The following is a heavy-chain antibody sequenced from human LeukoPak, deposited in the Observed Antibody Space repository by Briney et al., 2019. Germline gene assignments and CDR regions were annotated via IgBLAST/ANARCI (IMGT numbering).Heavy chain of an antibody. CDR2: ISAYNGDT. J-gene: IGHJ4*02. Sequence: GASVKVSFKASGYTFSNYGISWVRQAPGQGLEWMAWISAYNGDTNYAQKLQGRVTMTTDTSTSTAYMELRSLRSDDTAVYYCARLPGVAVSGSMYQFDYWGQGTLVAVSS. V-gene: IGHV1-18*01. D-gene: IGHD6-19*01. CDR3: ARLPGVAVSGSMYQFDY. CDR1: GYTFSNYG.